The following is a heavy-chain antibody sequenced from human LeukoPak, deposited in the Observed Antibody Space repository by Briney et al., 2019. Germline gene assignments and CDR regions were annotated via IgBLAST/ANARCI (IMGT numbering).Heavy chain of an antibody. CDR3: AKEYYYDSRSGGILDY. CDR1: GFTFSSYG. J-gene: IGHJ4*02. CDR2: ISYDGSNK. Sequence: GRSLRLSCAASGFTFSSYGMHWVRQAPGKGLEWVAVISYDGSNKYYADSVKGRFTISRDNSKNTLYLQMNSLRAEDTAVYHCAKEYYYDSRSGGILDYWGQGTLVTVSS. V-gene: IGHV3-30*18. D-gene: IGHD3-22*01.